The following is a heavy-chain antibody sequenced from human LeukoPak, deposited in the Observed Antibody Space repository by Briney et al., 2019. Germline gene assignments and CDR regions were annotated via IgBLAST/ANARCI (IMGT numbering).Heavy chain of an antibody. Sequence: SETLSLTCTVSGGSISSYYWGWIRQPPGKGLEWIGYIYYSGSTNYNPSLKSRVTISVDTSRNQFSLKLSSVTAADTAVYYSARDNGDYYDSSGYYYEGNWFDPWGQGTLVTVSS. CDR3: ARDNGDYYDSSGYYYEGNWFDP. V-gene: IGHV4-59*01. CDR2: IYYSGST. J-gene: IGHJ5*02. D-gene: IGHD3-22*01. CDR1: GGSISSYY.